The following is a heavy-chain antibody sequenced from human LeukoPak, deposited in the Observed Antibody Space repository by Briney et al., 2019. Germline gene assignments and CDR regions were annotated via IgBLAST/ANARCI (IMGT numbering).Heavy chain of an antibody. CDR3: ARDVSHYDRSGYSLDY. CDR1: GFIFSTYA. CDR2: ISYDGRDK. D-gene: IGHD3-22*01. V-gene: IGHV3-30*04. J-gene: IGHJ4*02. Sequence: GRSLRLSCAASGFIFSTYAIHWVRQAPGKGLEWVAVISYDGRDKYNADSVKGRFSISRDNSKNTLSLQMNSLRPEDTALYYCARDVSHYDRSGYSLDYWGQGTLVTVSS.